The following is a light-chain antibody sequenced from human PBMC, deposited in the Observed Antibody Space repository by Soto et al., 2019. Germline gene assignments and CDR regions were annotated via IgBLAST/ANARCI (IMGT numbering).Light chain of an antibody. CDR1: SSNIGAGYD. Sequence: QSVLTQPPSVSGAPGQRVTISCTGSSSNIGAGYDVHWYQQLPGTAPKLLIYANNNRPSGVPDRFSGSKSGTSASLAITGLQADDAADYYCQSYDISLSGVVFGGGTQLTV. J-gene: IGLJ3*02. V-gene: IGLV1-40*01. CDR2: ANN. CDR3: QSYDISLSGVV.